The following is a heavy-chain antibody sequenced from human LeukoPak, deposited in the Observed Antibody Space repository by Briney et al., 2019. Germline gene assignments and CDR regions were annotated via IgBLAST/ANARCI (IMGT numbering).Heavy chain of an antibody. D-gene: IGHD3-3*01. J-gene: IGHJ6*03. CDR2: IRYDGSNK. Sequence: SGGSLRLSCAASGFTFSSYGMHWVRQAPGKGLEWVAFIRYDGSNKYYADSVKGRFTISRDNSKNTLYLQMNSLRAEDTAVYYCAKDGSYYDFWSGSRRLYYYYMDVWGKGTTVTVSS. CDR1: GFTFSSYG. V-gene: IGHV3-30*02. CDR3: AKDGSYYDFWSGSRRLYYYYMDV.